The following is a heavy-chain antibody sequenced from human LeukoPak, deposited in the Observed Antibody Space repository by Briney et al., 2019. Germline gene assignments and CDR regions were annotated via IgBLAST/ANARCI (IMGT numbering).Heavy chain of an antibody. Sequence: SETLSLTCTVSAGSISSHYWSWIRQPPGKGLEWIGYIYYSGSTNYNPSLKSRVTISVDTSKNQFSLKLTSVTAADTAVYYCARDLDYVFDYWGQGTLVTVSS. CDR1: AGSISSHY. CDR3: ARDLDYVFDY. CDR2: IYYSGST. D-gene: IGHD3-10*02. J-gene: IGHJ4*02. V-gene: IGHV4-59*11.